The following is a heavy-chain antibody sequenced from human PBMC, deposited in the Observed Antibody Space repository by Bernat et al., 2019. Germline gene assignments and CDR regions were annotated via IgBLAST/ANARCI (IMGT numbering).Heavy chain of an antibody. J-gene: IGHJ4*02. CDR3: AKDQGDYGDYFFDY. CDR1: GFTFSSYG. V-gene: IGHV3-30*18. Sequence: QVQLVESGGGVVQPGRSLRLSCAASGFTFSSYGMHWVRQAPGKGLEWVAGISYDGSNKYYADSVKGRFTISRDKSKNTLYLQMNSLRAEDTAVYYCAKDQGDYGDYFFDYWGQGTLVTVSS. D-gene: IGHD4-17*01. CDR2: ISYDGSNK.